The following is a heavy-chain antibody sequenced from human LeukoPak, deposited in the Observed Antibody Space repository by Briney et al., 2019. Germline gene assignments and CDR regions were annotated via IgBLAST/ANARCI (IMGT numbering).Heavy chain of an antibody. J-gene: IGHJ5*02. D-gene: IGHD2-21*02. CDR1: GYTFTSYY. Sequence: GASVKVSCKASGYTFTSYYMHWVRQAPGQGLEWMGINNPSGGSTSYAQKFQGRVTMTRDMSTSTVYMGLSSLRSEDTAVNYCAMGGGGVVVTSFDPGGQGTLVTVSS. CDR2: NNPSGGST. CDR3: AMGGGGVVVTSFDP. V-gene: IGHV1-46*01.